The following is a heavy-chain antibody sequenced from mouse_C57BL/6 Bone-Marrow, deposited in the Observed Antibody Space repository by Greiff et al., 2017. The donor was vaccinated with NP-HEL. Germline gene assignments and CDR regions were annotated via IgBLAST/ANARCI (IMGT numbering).Heavy chain of an antibody. CDR3: ARDRTTVVANWYFVV. J-gene: IGHJ1*03. CDR2: ISDGGSYT. D-gene: IGHD1-1*01. V-gene: IGHV5-4*01. Sequence: DVKLVESGGGLVKPGGSLKLSCAASGFTFSSYAMSWVRQTPEKRLEWVATISDGGSYTYYPDNVKGRFTISRDNAKNNLYLQMSHLKSEDTAMYYCARDRTTVVANWYFVVWGTGTTVTVSS. CDR1: GFTFSSYA.